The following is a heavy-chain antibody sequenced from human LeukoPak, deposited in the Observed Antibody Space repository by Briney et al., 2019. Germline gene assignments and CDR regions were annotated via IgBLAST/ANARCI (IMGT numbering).Heavy chain of an antibody. Sequence: GGSLRLSCAASGFTVNTYDMHWVRQAPGKGPEWIAYFGISGTIYYADSARSRFTISRDNDKNSPLLQMITLRSDDTAIYYCAGYGVYPYWGQGTPVTVSS. D-gene: IGHD4-17*01. CDR2: FGISGTI. V-gene: IGHV3-48*01. CDR3: AGYGVYPY. CDR1: GFTVNTYD. J-gene: IGHJ4*02.